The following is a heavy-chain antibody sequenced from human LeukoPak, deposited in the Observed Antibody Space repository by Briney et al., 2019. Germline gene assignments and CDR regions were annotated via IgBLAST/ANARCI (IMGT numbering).Heavy chain of an antibody. Sequence: GGSLRLSCAASGFTFSSYAMSWVRQAPGKGLEWVAVISYDGSNKYYADSVKGRFTISRDNSKNTLYLQMNSLRAEDTAVYYCARDDSSGYYYEPPSHFDYWGQGTLVTVSS. CDR1: GFTFSSYA. D-gene: IGHD3-22*01. J-gene: IGHJ4*02. CDR2: ISYDGSNK. CDR3: ARDDSSGYYYEPPSHFDY. V-gene: IGHV3-30-3*01.